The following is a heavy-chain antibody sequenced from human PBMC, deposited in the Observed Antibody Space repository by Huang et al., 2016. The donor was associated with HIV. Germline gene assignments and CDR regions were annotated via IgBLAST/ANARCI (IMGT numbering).Heavy chain of an antibody. Sequence: QVQLVESGGGVVQPGRSLRLSCAASRFTFSNYAMHWVRQAPGKVLEWVAFISYDVSNKYYADSVKGRFTISRDNSKNTLYLQMNSLRAEDTAVYYCARDLWLRDLYYYYYMDVWGKGTTVTVSS. CDR3: ARDLWLRDLYYYYYMDV. CDR1: RFTFSNYA. V-gene: IGHV3-30-3*01. CDR2: ISYDVSNK. D-gene: IGHD5-12*01. J-gene: IGHJ6*03.